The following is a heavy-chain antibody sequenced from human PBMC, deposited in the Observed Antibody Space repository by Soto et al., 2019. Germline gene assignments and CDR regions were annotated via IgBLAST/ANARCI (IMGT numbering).Heavy chain of an antibody. CDR2: FDPEDGET. CDR1: GYTLTELS. V-gene: IGHV1-24*01. J-gene: IGHJ4*02. CDR3: ATDSSMVRGVHFDY. Sequence: GASVKVSCKVSGYTLTELSMHWVRQAPGKGLGWMGGFDPEDGETIYAQKFQGRVTMTEDTSTDTAYMELSSLRSEDTAVYYCATDSSMVRGVHFDYWGQGTLVTVSS. D-gene: IGHD3-10*01.